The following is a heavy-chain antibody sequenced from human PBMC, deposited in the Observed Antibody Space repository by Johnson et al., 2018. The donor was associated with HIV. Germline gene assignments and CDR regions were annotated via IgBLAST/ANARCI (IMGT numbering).Heavy chain of an antibody. J-gene: IGHJ3*02. V-gene: IGHV3-23*04. CDR3: AKDREGIQLWLGRMSFDI. CDR2: ISGSGGDT. CDR1: GFTFSSYA. D-gene: IGHD5-18*01. Sequence: EVQLVESGGGLVQPGGSLRLSCAASGFTFSSYAMSWVRQAPGKGLEWVSGISGSGGDTYYADSVKGRFTISRDNSKNTLYLQMNSLRAEDTAVYYCAKDREGIQLWLGRMSFDIWGQGTMVTVSS.